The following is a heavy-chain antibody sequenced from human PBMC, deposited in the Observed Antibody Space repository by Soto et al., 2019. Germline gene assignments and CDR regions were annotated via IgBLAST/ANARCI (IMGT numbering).Heavy chain of an antibody. Sequence: PGGSVRLSCVAAGFNFSRYAMSWVRQAPGEGLEWVSAISGRGGSTYYADSVKGRFTISRDNSKNTLYLQMNSLRAEDTAVYYCAKLPGSYTMIVVVKGLLYFDYWGQGTLVTVSS. CDR2: ISGRGGST. V-gene: IGHV3-23*01. D-gene: IGHD3-22*01. CDR1: GFNFSRYA. J-gene: IGHJ4*02. CDR3: AKLPGSYTMIVVVKGLLYFDY.